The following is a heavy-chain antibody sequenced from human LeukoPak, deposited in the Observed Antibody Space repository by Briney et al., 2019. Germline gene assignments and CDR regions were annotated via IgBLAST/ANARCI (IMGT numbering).Heavy chain of an antibody. CDR3: ARALAVAGIFLQGY. D-gene: IGHD6-19*01. V-gene: IGHV1-69*13. J-gene: IGHJ4*02. CDR1: GGTLSRFA. CDR2: IIAIFGTA. Sequence: GASVKVSCKASGGTLSRFAISWVRQAPGQGLEWMGGIIAIFGTANYAQKFQGRVTITADESTSTAYMELSSLRSEDTAVYYCARALAVAGIFLQGYWGQGTLVTVSS.